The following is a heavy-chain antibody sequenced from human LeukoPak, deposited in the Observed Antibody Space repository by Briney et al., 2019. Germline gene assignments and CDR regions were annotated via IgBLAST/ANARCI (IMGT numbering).Heavy chain of an antibody. Sequence: SQTLSLTCTVSGGSISGGGYYWSWIRQPPGKGLEWIGYIYHSGSTYYNPPLKSRVTISVDRSKNQFSLKLSSVTAADTAVYYCARVGTDYYFDYWGQGTLVTVSS. V-gene: IGHV4-30-2*01. J-gene: IGHJ4*02. CDR1: GGSISGGGYY. CDR3: ARVGTDYYFDY. CDR2: IYHSGST.